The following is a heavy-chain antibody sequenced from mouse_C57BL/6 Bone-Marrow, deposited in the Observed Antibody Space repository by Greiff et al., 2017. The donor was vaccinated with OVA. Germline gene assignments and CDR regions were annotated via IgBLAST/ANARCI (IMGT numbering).Heavy chain of an antibody. CDR2: IYPSDSET. Sequence: VKLQQPGAELVRPGSSVKLSCKASGYTFTSYWMDWVKQRPGQGLEWIGNIYPSDSETHYNQKFKDKATLTVDKSSSTAYMQLSSLTSEDSAVYYCARLLPPYFDYWGQGTTLTVSS. CDR3: ARLLPPYFDY. D-gene: IGHD1-1*01. V-gene: IGHV1-61*01. CDR1: GYTFTSYW. J-gene: IGHJ2*01.